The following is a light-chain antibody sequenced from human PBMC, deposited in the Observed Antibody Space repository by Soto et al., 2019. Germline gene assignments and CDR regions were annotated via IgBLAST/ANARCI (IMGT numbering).Light chain of an antibody. Sequence: EFVLTQSPGTLSLSPGERATLSCRASQSVGSNSLAWYQQKPGQAPRMLIYGASTRATGIPDRFSGSGSGTDFTLTISRLEPEDFAVYYCHQYGTSPPLTFGGGTKVEIK. CDR1: QSVGSNS. J-gene: IGKJ4*01. CDR2: GAS. CDR3: HQYGTSPPLT. V-gene: IGKV3-20*01.